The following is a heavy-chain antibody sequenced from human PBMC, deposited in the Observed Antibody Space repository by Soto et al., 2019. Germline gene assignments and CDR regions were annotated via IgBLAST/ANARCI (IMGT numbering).Heavy chain of an antibody. Sequence: PGGSLRLSCAASGFTFSSYSMNWVRQAPGKGLEWVSYISSSSSTIYYADSVKGRFTISRDNAKNSLYLQMNSLRAEDTAVYYCARYEGSYKDAFDIWGQGTMVTVSS. CDR3: ARYEGSYKDAFDI. CDR2: ISSSSSTI. J-gene: IGHJ3*02. V-gene: IGHV3-48*01. CDR1: GFTFSSYS. D-gene: IGHD2-15*01.